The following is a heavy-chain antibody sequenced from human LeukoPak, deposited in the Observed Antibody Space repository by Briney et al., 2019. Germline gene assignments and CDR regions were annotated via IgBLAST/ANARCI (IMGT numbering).Heavy chain of an antibody. CDR3: VRDENYGIYINFDF. D-gene: IGHD4-17*01. CDR2: ISPYNGDT. V-gene: IGHV1-18*01. CDR1: GYSFILHG. Sequence: ASVKVSCEASGYSFILHGISWVRQAPGEGLEWMGRISPYNGDTNYAQKFQGRLTLTTDTSTSTASMELRSLTSDDTAVYYCVRDENYGIYINFDFWGQGTVVTVSS. J-gene: IGHJ4*02.